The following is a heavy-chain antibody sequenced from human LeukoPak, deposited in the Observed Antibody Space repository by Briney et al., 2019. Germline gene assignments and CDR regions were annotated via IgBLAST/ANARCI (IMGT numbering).Heavy chain of an antibody. J-gene: IGHJ6*02. V-gene: IGHV1-2*02. Sequence: GASVTVSCKPSGYSFSVYYIHWVRQAPGQGLEWMGWISPYSGATDYAQRFQDRVTMTRDTSINTVYMELSRLASDDTAMYYCARDGDSSGYYLARYGLDVWGQGTTVTVSS. CDR3: ARDGDSSGYYLARYGLDV. D-gene: IGHD3-22*01. CDR1: GYSFSVYY. CDR2: ISPYSGAT.